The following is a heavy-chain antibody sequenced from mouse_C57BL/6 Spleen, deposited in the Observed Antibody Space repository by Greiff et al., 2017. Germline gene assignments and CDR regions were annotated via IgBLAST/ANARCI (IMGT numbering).Heavy chain of an antibody. CDR1: GYAFSSSW. CDR3: AREWYLYYGNYSWFAY. CDR2: IYPGYGAT. Sequence: QVQLKQSGPELVKPGASVKISCKASGYAFSSSWMNWVKQRPGKGLEWIGRIYPGYGATNYNGKLKGKATLTADKSSSTAYMPLSSLTSWDSSVYFCAREWYLYYGNYSWFAYWGQGTLVTVSA. J-gene: IGHJ3*01. V-gene: IGHV1-82*01. D-gene: IGHD2-1*01.